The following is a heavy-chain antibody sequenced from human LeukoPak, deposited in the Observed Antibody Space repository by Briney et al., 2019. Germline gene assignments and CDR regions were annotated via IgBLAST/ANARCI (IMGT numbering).Heavy chain of an antibody. CDR2: INHSGST. Sequence: SETLSLTCAVYGGSFSGYYWSWIRQPPGKWLEWIGEINHSGSTNYNPSLKSRVTISVDTSKNQFSLELSSVTAADTAVYYCARACYDFWSGYFDYWGQGTLVTVSS. J-gene: IGHJ4*02. CDR1: GGSFSGYY. D-gene: IGHD3-3*01. CDR3: ARACYDFWSGYFDY. V-gene: IGHV4-34*01.